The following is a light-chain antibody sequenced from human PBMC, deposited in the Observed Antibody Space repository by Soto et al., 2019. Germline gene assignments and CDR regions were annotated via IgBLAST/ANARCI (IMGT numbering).Light chain of an antibody. V-gene: IGLV2-14*03. Sequence: QSVLTQPASVSGSPGQSITVSCTGTSSDVGGYNSVSWYQQHPGKPPKLIIYEVSNRPSGVSDRFSGSKSGNTASLTISGLQAEDEADYYCSSYTSTSSYVFANGTKLT. CDR2: EVS. CDR3: SSYTSTSSYV. CDR1: SSDVGGYNS. J-gene: IGLJ1*01.